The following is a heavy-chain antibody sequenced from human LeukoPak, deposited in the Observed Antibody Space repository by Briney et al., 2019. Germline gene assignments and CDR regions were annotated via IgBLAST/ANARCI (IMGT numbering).Heavy chain of an antibody. D-gene: IGHD3-22*01. CDR1: GFTFSSYA. J-gene: IGHJ4*02. Sequence: PGGSLRLSCAASGFTFSSYAMHWVRQAPGKGLEYVSAISSNGGSTYYANSVKGRFTISRDNSKNTLYLQMNSLRAEDTAVYYCAKDPQRSSGYYYEVDYWGQGTLVTVSS. CDR3: AKDPQRSSGYYYEVDY. CDR2: ISSNGGST. V-gene: IGHV3-64*01.